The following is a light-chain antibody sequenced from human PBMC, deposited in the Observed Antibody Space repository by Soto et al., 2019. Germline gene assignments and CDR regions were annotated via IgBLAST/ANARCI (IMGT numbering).Light chain of an antibody. V-gene: IGKV1-5*01. CDR1: QTLISW. CDR2: DVS. CDR3: QQYNSYSIT. Sequence: DIQMTQSPSTLSASVGDRVTITCRASQTLISWLAWYQQKPGKAPKLLIYDVSSLESGVPSRFSGCGSGTEFTLTISSLQPDDFATYYCQQYNSYSITFGGGTKVQIK. J-gene: IGKJ4*01.